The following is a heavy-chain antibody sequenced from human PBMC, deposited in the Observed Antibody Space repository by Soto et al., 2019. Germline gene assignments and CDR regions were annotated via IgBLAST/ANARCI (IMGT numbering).Heavy chain of an antibody. CDR3: ARDDSTYGVS. CDR1: RFSFRDYF. Sequence: QVHLVESGGGLVKSGESLRLSCAASRFSFRDYFMSWSRQAPGKGLEWISYIGPYSNTIYYADSVKGRFVISRDDTTNSLYRQMDSLRADDTALYYCARDDSTYGVSGGQGTLVTVSS. J-gene: IGHJ1*01. CDR2: IGPYSNTI. V-gene: IGHV3-11*01. D-gene: IGHD3-10*01.